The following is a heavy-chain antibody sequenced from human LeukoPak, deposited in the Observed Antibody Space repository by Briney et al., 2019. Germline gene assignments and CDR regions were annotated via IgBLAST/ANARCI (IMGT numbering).Heavy chain of an antibody. V-gene: IGHV3-23*01. Sequence: GGSLRLSRAASGFIFSSYAMSWVRQAPGKGLAWVSGICGSGWSTHSADSVKGRFTLSRDNSKNMLYLQMNSLRSEETALYYCAKAFDGYNGMDVWGQGATVIVSS. J-gene: IGHJ6*02. CDR2: ICGSGWST. CDR3: AKAFDGYNGMDV. CDR1: GFIFSSYA. D-gene: IGHD3-16*02.